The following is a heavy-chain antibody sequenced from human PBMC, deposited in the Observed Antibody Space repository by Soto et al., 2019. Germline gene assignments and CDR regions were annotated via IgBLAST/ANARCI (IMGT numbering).Heavy chain of an antibody. CDR1: GGSISSSNW. J-gene: IGHJ5*02. D-gene: IGHD6-6*01. Sequence: SETLSLTCAVSGGSISSSNWWSWVRQPPGKGLEWIGEIYHSGSTNYNPSLKSRVTISVDKSKNQFSLKLSSVTAADTAVYYCAAARRNTKDRKGWYDPWGQGTLVTVSS. CDR3: AAARRNTKDRKGWYDP. CDR2: IYHSGST. V-gene: IGHV4-4*02.